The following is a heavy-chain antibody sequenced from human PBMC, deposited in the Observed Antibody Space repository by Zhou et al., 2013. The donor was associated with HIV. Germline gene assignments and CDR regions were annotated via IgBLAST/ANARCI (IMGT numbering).Heavy chain of an antibody. V-gene: IGHV1-69*05. D-gene: IGHD6-19*01. J-gene: IGHJ3*01. CDR3: VRAPPPPYYGNGWVVGGTFDL. CDR2: IVPISGTS. CDR1: GGTFSSYA. Sequence: QVQVVQSGAEVKKPGSSVKVSCKVLGGTFSSYAISWVRQAPGQGLEWMGAIVPISGTSNFAQRFQDRVTFNTDTSTSTVYLEMTGLRKDDTAVYYCVRAPPPPYYGNGWVVGGTFDLWGRGTKVTVSS.